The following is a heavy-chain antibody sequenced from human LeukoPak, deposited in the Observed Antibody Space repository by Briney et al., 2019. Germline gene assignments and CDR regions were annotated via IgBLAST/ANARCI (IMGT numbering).Heavy chain of an antibody. CDR1: GYSFTNYW. J-gene: IGHJ4*02. D-gene: IGHD3-22*01. CDR2: IYPGDSDT. Sequence: GESLKISCKGSGYSFTNYWIGWVRQMPGKGLEWMGIIYPGDSDTKYSPSFQGQVTISADKSTSTAYLQLSSLKASDTAMFYRARTYYYAGSGSITFDYWGQGTLLTVSS. CDR3: ARTYYYAGSGSITFDY. V-gene: IGHV5-51*01.